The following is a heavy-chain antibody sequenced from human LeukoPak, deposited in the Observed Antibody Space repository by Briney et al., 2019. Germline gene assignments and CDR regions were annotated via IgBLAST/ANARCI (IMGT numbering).Heavy chain of an antibody. CDR2: ISAYSGNT. CDR3: ARGADTGSYGSLVYFDY. Sequence: ASVKVSCKPSGYTFTSYGISWVRPAPGQGLAWMGLISAYSGNTNFAQKLQGRVTMTTDTSTSTAYMELRSLRSDDTAVYFCARGADTGSYGSLVYFDYWGQGTLVSVSS. CDR1: GYTFTSYG. J-gene: IGHJ4*02. D-gene: IGHD3-16*01. V-gene: IGHV1-18*01.